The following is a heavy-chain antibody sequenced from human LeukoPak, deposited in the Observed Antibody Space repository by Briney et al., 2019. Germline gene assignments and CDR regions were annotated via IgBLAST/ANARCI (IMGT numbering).Heavy chain of an antibody. D-gene: IGHD5/OR15-5a*01. Sequence: GGSLRLSCAASGFTFTNYWLTWVRQAPGKGLESVANINQDESEKNYVDSVKGRFTISRDNAENSLHLQMNSLRVEDTAVYYCARDPGSSAFD. CDR3: ARDPGSSAFD. CDR1: GFTFTNYW. J-gene: IGHJ4*01. CDR2: INQDESEK. V-gene: IGHV3-7*01.